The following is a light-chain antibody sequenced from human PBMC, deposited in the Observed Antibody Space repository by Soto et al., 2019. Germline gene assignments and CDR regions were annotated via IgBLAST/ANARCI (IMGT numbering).Light chain of an antibody. V-gene: IGKV3-20*01. CDR1: QPVGTNF. CDR2: GAS. CDR3: QQYGSSRT. J-gene: IGKJ1*01. Sequence: EIVLTHSPDTLSLSPWERATLSCNTSQPVGTNFLAWYQQIPGQAPRLLIFGASKRASDIPDGFSGSGSGTDFSLTISRLEPEDFAVYYCQQYGSSRTFGLGTKVDNK.